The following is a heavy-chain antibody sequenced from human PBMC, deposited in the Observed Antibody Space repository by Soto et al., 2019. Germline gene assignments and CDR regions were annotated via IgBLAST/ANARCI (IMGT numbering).Heavy chain of an antibody. V-gene: IGHV3-53*01. D-gene: IGHD6-13*01. Sequence: GGSLRLSCAASGFTVSSNYMSWVRQAPGKGLEWVSVIYSGGSTYYADSVKGRFTISRDNSKNTLYLQMNSLRAEDTAVYYCARSNRLRFHSSSWYYFDYWGRGTLVTVSS. CDR3: ARSNRLRFHSSSWYYFDY. CDR1: GFTVSSNY. J-gene: IGHJ4*02. CDR2: IYSGGST.